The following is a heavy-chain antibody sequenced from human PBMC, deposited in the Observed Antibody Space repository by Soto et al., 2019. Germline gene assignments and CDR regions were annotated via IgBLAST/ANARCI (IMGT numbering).Heavy chain of an antibody. CDR1: GFTFSSYA. J-gene: IGHJ5*02. D-gene: IGHD1-7*01. CDR3: ARDRNWNYVRWFDP. CDR2: ISYDGSNK. Sequence: LSLTCAASGFTFSSYAMHWVRQAPGKGLEWVAVISYDGSNKYYADSVKGRFTISRDNSKNTLYLQMDSLRAEDTAVYYCARDRNWNYVRWFDPWGQGTLVTVSS. V-gene: IGHV3-30-3*01.